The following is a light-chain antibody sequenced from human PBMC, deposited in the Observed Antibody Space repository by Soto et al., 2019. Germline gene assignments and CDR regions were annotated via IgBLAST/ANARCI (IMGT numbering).Light chain of an antibody. Sequence: EIVLTQSPVTLSLSPGERATLSCRASQSFVNYLAWYQQKPGQAPRLLIYDASKRATGIPARFSGSGYGKDFTLTISRLETEDFAIYYCQQRGNWPLTFGGGTKVEIK. CDR1: QSFVNY. CDR2: DAS. CDR3: QQRGNWPLT. V-gene: IGKV3-11*01. J-gene: IGKJ4*01.